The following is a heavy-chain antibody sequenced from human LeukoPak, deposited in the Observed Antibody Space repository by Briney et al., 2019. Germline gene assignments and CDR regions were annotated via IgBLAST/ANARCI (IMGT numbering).Heavy chain of an antibody. CDR3: TRHRGYSSGWYYFDY. V-gene: IGHV1-2*06. Sequence: ASVKVSCKASGYTFTVYYIHWVRQAPGQGLEWMGRIIPGSGGTNYAQKFQGRVTMTRDTSINTAYMELSRLTSDDTAVYYCTRHRGYSSGWYYFDYWGQGTLVTVSS. J-gene: IGHJ4*02. CDR2: IIPGSGGT. D-gene: IGHD6-19*01. CDR1: GYTFTVYY.